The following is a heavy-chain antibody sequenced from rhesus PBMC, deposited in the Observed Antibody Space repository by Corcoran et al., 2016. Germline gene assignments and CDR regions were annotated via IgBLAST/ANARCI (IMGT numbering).Heavy chain of an antibody. V-gene: IGHV1S9*01. D-gene: IGHD1-44*01. CDR3: MRGQYRNRFDV. J-gene: IGHJ5-1*01. CDR2: INPSNGNT. Sequence: QVQLVQSGAAVKKPGVSVKLSCKASGNTFTSYYINWVRQAPGQVLEWMGWINPSNGNTAYAQKFPGRVTMTRDTSTSTADMELSSLRSEDTAVYYCMRGQYRNRFDVWGPGVLVTVSS. CDR1: GNTFTSYY.